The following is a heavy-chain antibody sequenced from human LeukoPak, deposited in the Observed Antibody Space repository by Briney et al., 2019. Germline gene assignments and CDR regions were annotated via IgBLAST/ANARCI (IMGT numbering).Heavy chain of an antibody. CDR3: ARLIDYYDSSGLFDY. CDR2: IYYSGST. Sequence: PSETLSLTCTVSGGSISSYYWSWIRQPPGKGLERIGYIYYSGSTNYNPSLKSRVTISVDTSKNQFSLKLSSVTAADTAVYYCARLIDYYDSSGLFDYWGQGTLVTVSS. D-gene: IGHD3-22*01. V-gene: IGHV4-59*08. CDR1: GGSISSYY. J-gene: IGHJ4*02.